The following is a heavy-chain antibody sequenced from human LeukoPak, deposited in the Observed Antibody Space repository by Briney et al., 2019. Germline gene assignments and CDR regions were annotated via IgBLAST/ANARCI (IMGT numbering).Heavy chain of an antibody. CDR1: GYTFTDYY. CDR3: ARYTEVVGRHFDY. J-gene: IGHJ4*02. V-gene: IGHV1-2*02. CDR2: INPLTGST. D-gene: IGHD1-26*01. Sequence: ASVRVSCKASGYTFTDYYMHWVRQAPRQGLEWMGWINPLTGSTGYAQKLQGRVTMTRDTSISTTYMELTRLRSDDTAVYFCARYTEVVGRHFDYWGQGTPVTVFS.